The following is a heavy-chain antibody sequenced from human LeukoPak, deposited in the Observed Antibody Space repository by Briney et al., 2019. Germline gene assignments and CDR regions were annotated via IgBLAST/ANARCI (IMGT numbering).Heavy chain of an antibody. J-gene: IGHJ3*02. D-gene: IGHD2-2*01. V-gene: IGHV1-18*01. CDR1: GYTFTSHG. CDR3: ARWWCSSTSCYDAFDI. CDR2: ISAYNGNT. Sequence: ASVKVSCKASGYTFTSHGISWVRQAPGQGLEWMGWISAYNGNTNYAQKLQGRVTMTTDTSTSTAYMELRSLRSDDTAVYYCARWWCSSTSCYDAFDIWGQGTMVTVSS.